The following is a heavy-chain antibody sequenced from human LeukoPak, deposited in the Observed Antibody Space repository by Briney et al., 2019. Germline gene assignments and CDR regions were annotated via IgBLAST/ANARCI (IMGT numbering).Heavy chain of an antibody. Sequence: GGSLRLSCAASGFTLSSYWMSWVRQAPGKGLEWVANIKQDGSEKYYVDSVKGRFTISRDNAKNSLYLQMNSLRAEDTAVYYCARDLRSPPYWGQGTLVTVSS. J-gene: IGHJ4*02. CDR1: GFTLSSYW. CDR2: IKQDGSEK. D-gene: IGHD3-10*01. CDR3: ARDLRSPPY. V-gene: IGHV3-7*01.